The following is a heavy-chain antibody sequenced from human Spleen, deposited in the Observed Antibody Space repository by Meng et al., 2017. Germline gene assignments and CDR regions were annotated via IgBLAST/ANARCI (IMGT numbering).Heavy chain of an antibody. V-gene: IGHV3-30*01. D-gene: IGHD6-19*01. CDR3: ARSRIAVAVALDS. Sequence: GESLKISCAASGFTFSSYAMHWVRQAPGKGLEWVAVISYDGSNKYYADPVKGRFTISRDNSKNTLYLQMNSLRTEDTAVYYCARSRIAVAVALDSWGQGTLVTSPQ. CDR2: ISYDGSNK. CDR1: GFTFSSYA. J-gene: IGHJ4*02.